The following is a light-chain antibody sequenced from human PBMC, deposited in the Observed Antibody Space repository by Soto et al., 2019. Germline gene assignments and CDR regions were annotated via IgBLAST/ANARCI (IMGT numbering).Light chain of an antibody. CDR2: GAS. J-gene: IGKJ5*01. CDR3: QHRMNWPLT. Sequence: EIVMTQSPATLSVSPGERATLSCRASQSVSSNLAWYQQKPGQAPRLLIYGASNRVTGIPDRVSASGNGKDVTLTISEVQPEDFAVYDGQHRMNWPLTFGQGTRLEI. V-gene: IGKV3D-15*01. CDR1: QSVSSN.